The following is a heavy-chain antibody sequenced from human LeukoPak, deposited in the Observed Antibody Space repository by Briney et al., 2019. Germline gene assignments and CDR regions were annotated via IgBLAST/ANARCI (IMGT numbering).Heavy chain of an antibody. D-gene: IGHD4-17*01. Sequence: SETLSLTCTVSGGSISSSSHYWGWIRQSPGKGLEWIGSIYYSGSTYYNPSLKSRVTISVDTSKSQFSLELKSVTAADTAIYYCARNMTAVTRLDVFDIWGPGTMVTVSS. CDR3: ARNMTAVTRLDVFDI. J-gene: IGHJ3*02. V-gene: IGHV4-39*01. CDR2: IYYSGST. CDR1: GGSISSSSHY.